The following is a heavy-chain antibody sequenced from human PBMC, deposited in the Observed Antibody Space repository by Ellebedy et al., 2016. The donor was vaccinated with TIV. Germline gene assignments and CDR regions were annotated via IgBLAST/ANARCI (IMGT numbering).Heavy chain of an antibody. CDR2: LDPSGGST. V-gene: IGHV1-46*01. D-gene: IGHD6-13*01. CDR3: ARETPWGSSWYQGYYGMDV. Sequence: AASVKVSCKASGYTFTFYYMHWVRHPPRQGLEWMGILDPSGGSTPYAQKFQGRGTMTRDTSTSTVYMELSSLRSEDTAVYYCARETPWGSSWYQGYYGMDVWGQGTTVTVSS. J-gene: IGHJ6*02. CDR1: GYTFTFYY.